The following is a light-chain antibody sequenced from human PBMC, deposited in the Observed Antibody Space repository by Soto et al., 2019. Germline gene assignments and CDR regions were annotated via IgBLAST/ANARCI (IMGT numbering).Light chain of an antibody. Sequence: EIVMTQSPATLSVSPGERATLSCRASQSVRSSLAWYQQKPGQAPRLLIYGASARATGFPVRFSGSGSGTEFTLTISSLQYEDSAVYYCQQYGNWPYTFGQGTKLEIK. CDR3: QQYGNWPYT. CDR1: QSVRSS. J-gene: IGKJ2*01. V-gene: IGKV3-15*01. CDR2: GAS.